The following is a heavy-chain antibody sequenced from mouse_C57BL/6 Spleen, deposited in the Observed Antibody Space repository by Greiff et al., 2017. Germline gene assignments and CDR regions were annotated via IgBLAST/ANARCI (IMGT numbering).Heavy chain of an antibody. CDR3: ARRGLTGTFYWYFDV. V-gene: IGHV1-18*01. CDR1: GYTFTDYN. CDR2: INPNNGGT. Sequence: EVQLQQSGPELVKPGASVKIPCKASGYTFTDYNMDWVKQSHGKSLEWIGDINPNNGGTIYNQKFKGKATLTVDKSSSTAYMELRSLTSEDTAVYYCARRGLTGTFYWYFDVWGTGTTVTVSS. D-gene: IGHD4-1*01. J-gene: IGHJ1*03.